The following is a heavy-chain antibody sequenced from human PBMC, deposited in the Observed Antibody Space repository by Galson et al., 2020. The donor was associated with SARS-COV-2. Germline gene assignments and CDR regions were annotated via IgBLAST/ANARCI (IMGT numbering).Heavy chain of an antibody. CDR2: IIPIFGTT. J-gene: IGHJ4*02. CDR3: ASGASGSQGVFDY. Sequence: ASVKVSCKASGGTFSSYAISWVRQAPGQGLEWMGRIIPIFGTTKYAQKLQGRVTIIADKSTSTAYMELSSLRSEDTAVYYCASGASGSQGVFDYWGQGTLVTVSS. D-gene: IGHD3-10*01. CDR1: GGTFSSYA. V-gene: IGHV1-69*06.